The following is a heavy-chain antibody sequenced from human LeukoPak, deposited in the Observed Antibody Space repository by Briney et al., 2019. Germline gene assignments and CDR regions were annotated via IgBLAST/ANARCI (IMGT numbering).Heavy chain of an antibody. CDR2: IRYDGSNK. CDR3: ARAVWFGELFLPVGN. Sequence: GGSLRLSCAASGFTFSSYGMHWVRQAPGKGLEWVAFIRYDGSNKYYADSVKGRFTISRDNSKNTLYLQMNSLRAEDTAVYYCARAVWFGELFLPVGNWGQGTLVTVSS. CDR1: GFTFSSYG. J-gene: IGHJ4*02. D-gene: IGHD3-10*01. V-gene: IGHV3-30*02.